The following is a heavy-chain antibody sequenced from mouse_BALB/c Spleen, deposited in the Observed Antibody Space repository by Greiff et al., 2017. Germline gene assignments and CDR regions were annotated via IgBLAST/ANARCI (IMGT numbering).Heavy chain of an antibody. CDR2: IDPYDSDT. V-gene: IGHV1-74*01. CDR1: GYTFTRYW. D-gene: IGHD1-1*02. CDR3: ARRGYGNGWYCDV. J-gene: IGHJ1*01. Sequence: QVQLQQPGAELVRPGASVKLSCKASGYTFTRYWMNWVKQRPEQGLEWIGRIDPYDSDTHYNQKFKDKAILTVDKSSSTAYMQLSSLTSEDSAVYYCARRGYGNGWYCDVGGAGTTVTVAA.